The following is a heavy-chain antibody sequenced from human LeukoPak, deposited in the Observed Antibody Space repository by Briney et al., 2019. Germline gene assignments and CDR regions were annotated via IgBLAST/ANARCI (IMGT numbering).Heavy chain of an antibody. D-gene: IGHD3-3*01. CDR3: ARVPARGLLRFLEWLLRDAFDI. Sequence: SETLSLTCAVYGGSFSGYYWSWIRQPPGKGLEWIGEINHSGSTNYNPSLKSRVTISVDTSKNQFSLKLSSVTAADTAVYYCARVPARGLLRFLEWLLRDAFDIWGQGTMVTVSS. V-gene: IGHV4-34*01. J-gene: IGHJ3*02. CDR2: INHSGST. CDR1: GGSFSGYY.